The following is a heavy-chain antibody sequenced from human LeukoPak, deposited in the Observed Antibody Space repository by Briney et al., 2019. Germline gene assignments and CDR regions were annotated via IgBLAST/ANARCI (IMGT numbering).Heavy chain of an antibody. J-gene: IGHJ3*02. Sequence: ASVKVSCKASGGTFSSYAISWVRQAPGQGLEWMGGIIPIFGTANYAQKFQGRVTITADESTSTAYMELSSLRSKDTAVYYCARVIPLPELLGAFDIWGQGTMVTVSS. D-gene: IGHD1-26*01. CDR3: ARVIPLPELLGAFDI. V-gene: IGHV1-69*13. CDR1: GGTFSSYA. CDR2: IIPIFGTA.